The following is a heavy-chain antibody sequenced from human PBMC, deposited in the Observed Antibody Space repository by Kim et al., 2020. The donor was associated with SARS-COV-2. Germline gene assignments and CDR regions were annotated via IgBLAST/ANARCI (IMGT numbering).Heavy chain of an antibody. V-gene: IGHV3-15*01. CDR1: GFTFSNAW. Sequence: GGSLRLSCVASGFTFSNAWMSWVRQAPGKGLEWVGRIKSKTDGGTTDYGAPAKGRFTISRDDSQNMLYVQMNNLKTEDTAVYYCATGGPYDGYYFNYWG. CDR2: IKSKTDGGTT. J-gene: IGHJ4*01. CDR3: ATGGPYDGYYFNY. D-gene: IGHD3-16*01.